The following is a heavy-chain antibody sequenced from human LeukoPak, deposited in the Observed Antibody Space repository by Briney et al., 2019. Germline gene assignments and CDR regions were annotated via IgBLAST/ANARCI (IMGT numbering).Heavy chain of an antibody. CDR3: ARDRGSTSRYYYGMDV. V-gene: IGHV3-33*01. Sequence: GGSLRLSCAASGFTFSSYGMHWVRQAPGKGLEWVAVIWYDGSNKYYADSVKGRFTISRDNSKNTLYLQMNSLRAEDTAVYYCARDRGSTSRYYYGMDVWGKGTTVTVSS. CDR2: IWYDGSNK. J-gene: IGHJ6*04. D-gene: IGHD2-2*01. CDR1: GFTFSSYG.